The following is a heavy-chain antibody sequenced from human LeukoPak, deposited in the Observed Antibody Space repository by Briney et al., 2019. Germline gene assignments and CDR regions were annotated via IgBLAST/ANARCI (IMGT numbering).Heavy chain of an antibody. CDR2: ISSSGSTI. CDR1: GFTFSDYY. CDR3: ARGKHTVTPYYYMDV. J-gene: IGHJ6*03. V-gene: IGHV3-11*04. Sequence: GGSLRLSCAASGFTFSDYYMSWIRQAPGKGLEWVSYISSSGSTIYYADSVKGRFTISRDNAKNSLYLQMNSLRAEDTAVYYCARGKHTVTPYYYMDVWGKGTTVTVSS. D-gene: IGHD4-11*01.